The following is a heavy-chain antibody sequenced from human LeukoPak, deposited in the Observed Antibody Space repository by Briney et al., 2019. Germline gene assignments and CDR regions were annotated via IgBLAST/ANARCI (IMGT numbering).Heavy chain of an antibody. CDR1: GFTFSSYA. J-gene: IGHJ4*02. V-gene: IGHV3-49*04. Sequence: GGSLRLSCAASGFTFSSYAMSWVRQAPGKGLEWVGFIRSKAYGGTTEYAASVKGRFTISRDDSKSIAYLQMNSLKTEDTAVYYCTRDENYYDSSGYYTPFDYWGQGTLVTVSS. CDR3: TRDENYYDSSGYYTPFDY. CDR2: IRSKAYGGTT. D-gene: IGHD3-22*01.